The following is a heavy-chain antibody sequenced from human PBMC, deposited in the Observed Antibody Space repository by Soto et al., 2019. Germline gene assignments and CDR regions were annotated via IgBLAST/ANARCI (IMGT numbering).Heavy chain of an antibody. CDR3: AGGDHGGEALVY. CDR2: ISAYNGNT. V-gene: IGHV1-18*01. J-gene: IGHJ4*02. D-gene: IGHD3-16*01. CDR1: GYTFTSYG. Sequence: QVQLVQSGAEVKKPGASVKVSCKASGYTFTSYGISWVRQAPGQGLEWMGWISAYNGNTNYAQKLQGRVTMTTDTSTSSAYKEQRSLRSDDTTVFYCAGGDHGGEALVYWGQGTLVTVSS.